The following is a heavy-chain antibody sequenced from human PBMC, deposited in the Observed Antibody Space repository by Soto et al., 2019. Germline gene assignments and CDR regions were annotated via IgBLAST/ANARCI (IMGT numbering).Heavy chain of an antibody. J-gene: IGHJ6*03. D-gene: IGHD2-15*01. Sequence: QVQLQESGPGLVKPSETLSLTCTVSGGSISSYYWSWIRQPPGKGLEWIGYIYYSGSTNYNPSLKRRVTKSVDTSKHQFSLKLSSVTAADTAVYYCARAGNVVVVAATWNYYMDVWGKGTTVTVSS. CDR1: GGSISSYY. CDR2: IYYSGST. CDR3: ARAGNVVVVAATWNYYMDV. V-gene: IGHV4-59*01.